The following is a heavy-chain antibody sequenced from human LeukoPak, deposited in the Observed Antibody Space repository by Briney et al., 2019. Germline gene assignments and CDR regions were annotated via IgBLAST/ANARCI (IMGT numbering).Heavy chain of an antibody. D-gene: IGHD5-18*01. CDR2: ISGGGAVT. Sequence: GVSLRLSCAASGFTFSSYAMSWVRQAPGKGLEWVSSISGGGAVTYYADSVKGRFTISRDNSKNTVYLQMNSLRAEDTAVYYCAKDLPSGYSYEWGQGTLVTVSS. J-gene: IGHJ4*02. CDR1: GFTFSSYA. CDR3: AKDLPSGYSYE. V-gene: IGHV3-23*01.